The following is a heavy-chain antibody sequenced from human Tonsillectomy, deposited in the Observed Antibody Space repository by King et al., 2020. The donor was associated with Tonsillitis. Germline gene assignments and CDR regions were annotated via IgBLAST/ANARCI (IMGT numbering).Heavy chain of an antibody. J-gene: IGHJ4*02. D-gene: IGHD6-19*01. V-gene: IGHV4-31*03. CDR1: GGSISSAGYY. Sequence: VQLQESGAGLVKPSQTLSLMCTVSGGSISSAGYYWSWIRQHPGKGLEWIGYISYSGSTYYNPSLNSRLTISVDTSKNQFTLRLSSATAADTTVYYCAGSAATFDYWGQGTLVTVSS. CDR2: ISYSGST. CDR3: AGSAATFDY.